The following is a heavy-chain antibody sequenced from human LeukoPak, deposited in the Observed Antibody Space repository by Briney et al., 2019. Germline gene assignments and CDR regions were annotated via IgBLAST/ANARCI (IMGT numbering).Heavy chain of an antibody. Sequence: PSETLSLTCTVSGGSISSYYWSWIRQPPGKGLEWIGYIYTSGSTNYNPSLKSRVTISVDTSKNQFSLKLSSVTAADTAVYYCARPIRYCSSTSCIPDAFDIWGQGTMVTVSS. CDR1: GGSISSYY. J-gene: IGHJ3*02. CDR3: ARPIRYCSSTSCIPDAFDI. D-gene: IGHD2-2*01. V-gene: IGHV4-4*09. CDR2: IYTSGST.